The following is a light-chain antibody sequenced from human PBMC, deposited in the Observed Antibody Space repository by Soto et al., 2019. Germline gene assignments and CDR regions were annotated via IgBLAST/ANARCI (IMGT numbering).Light chain of an antibody. J-gene: IGLJ3*02. CDR2: SNS. CDR3: AAWDDSLNGRAV. Sequence: QSVLTQPPSASGTAWQRVTISCSGSDSNIGSNTVNWYQQVPGTAPKLLIYSNSQRPSGVPDRFSGSKSGTSASLAISGLQSEDEGDYYCAAWDDSLNGRAVFGGGTKVTVL. CDR1: DSNIGSNT. V-gene: IGLV1-44*01.